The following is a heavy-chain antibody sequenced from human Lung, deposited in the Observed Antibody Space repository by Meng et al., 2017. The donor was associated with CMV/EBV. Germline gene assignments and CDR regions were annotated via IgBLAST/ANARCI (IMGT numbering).Heavy chain of an antibody. CDR1: GGSIGSGGYY. CDR3: AREAGRDGYATPKFDY. V-gene: IGHV4-31*03. D-gene: IGHD5-24*01. Sequence: QVQLPETGPGLVKPSQTLSLTCTVSGGSIGSGGYYWSWIRQHPGKGLEWIGYIYYTGSTFYNPSLKSRVTISVDTSKNQFSLKLIPATAADTAVYYCAREAGRDGYATPKFDYWGQGTLVTVSS. J-gene: IGHJ4*02. CDR2: IYYTGST.